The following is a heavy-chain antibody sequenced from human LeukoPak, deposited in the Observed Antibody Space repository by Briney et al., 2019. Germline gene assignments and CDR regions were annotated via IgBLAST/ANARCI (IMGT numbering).Heavy chain of an antibody. CDR3: ARGRGVNSNFDY. J-gene: IGHJ4*02. CDR1: GFTFSTYS. CDR2: ISSSRGQT. V-gene: IGHV3-21*01. D-gene: IGHD4-23*01. Sequence: GGSLRLSCAACGFTFSTYSMNWVRQAPGKGLEWVSSISSSRGQTSYADSVKGRFTISRDNAENSLNLQMSSLRAEDTAVYDCARGRGVNSNFDYWGQGTLVTVSS.